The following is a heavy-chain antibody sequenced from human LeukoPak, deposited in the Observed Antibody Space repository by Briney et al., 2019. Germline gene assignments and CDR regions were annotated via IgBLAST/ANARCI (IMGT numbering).Heavy chain of an antibody. J-gene: IGHJ4*02. D-gene: IGHD6-13*01. CDR3: ARQSALYSSTWYGIDY. Sequence: INYSGSTNYNPSLKSRVSISVDTSKNQFALKLSSVTAADTAVYYCARQSALYSSTWYGIDYWGQGTLVTVSS. CDR2: INYSGST. V-gene: IGHV4-59*08.